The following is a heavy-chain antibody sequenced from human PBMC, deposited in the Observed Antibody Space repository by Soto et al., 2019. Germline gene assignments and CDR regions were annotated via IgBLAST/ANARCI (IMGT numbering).Heavy chain of an antibody. CDR2: IHSDGSST. Sequence: EVQLVESGGGLVQPGGSLSLSCLASDFTFSYYWSAWFRQVQGKGLRWVSRIHSDGSSTTYADSVKGRFTISRDNAKNTLYLQMASLRVEDTAVYYCARGDVGAFDLWGQGTMVTVSS. D-gene: IGHD1-26*01. CDR1: DFTFSYYW. V-gene: IGHV3-74*03. J-gene: IGHJ3*01. CDR3: ARGDVGAFDL.